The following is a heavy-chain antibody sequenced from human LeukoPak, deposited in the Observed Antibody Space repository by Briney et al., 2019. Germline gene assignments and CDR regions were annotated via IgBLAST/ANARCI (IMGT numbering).Heavy chain of an antibody. D-gene: IGHD2-2*01. J-gene: IGHJ6*02. Sequence: ASVEVSCKASGYTFTSYDINWVRQATGQGLEWMGWMNPNSGNTGYAQKFQGRVTMTRNTSISTAYMELSSLRSEDTAVYYCAREIGYRSSTSCLYYYYYYYGMDVWGQGTTVTVSS. CDR3: AREIGYRSSTSCLYYYYYYYGMDV. CDR1: GYTFTSYD. V-gene: IGHV1-8*01. CDR2: MNPNSGNT.